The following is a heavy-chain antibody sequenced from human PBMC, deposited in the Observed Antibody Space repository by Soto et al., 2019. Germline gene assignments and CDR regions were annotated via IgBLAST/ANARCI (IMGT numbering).Heavy chain of an antibody. V-gene: IGHV3-49*03. CDR2: IRSKAYGGTT. D-gene: IGHD3-9*01. Sequence: GGSLRLSCTASGFTFGDYAMSWFRQAPGKGLEWVGFIRSKAYGGTTEYAASVKGRFTISRDDSKSIAYLQMNSLKTEDTAVYYCTRDFDWFTSGAWFDPWGQGTLVTVSS. J-gene: IGHJ5*02. CDR3: TRDFDWFTSGAWFDP. CDR1: GFTFGDYA.